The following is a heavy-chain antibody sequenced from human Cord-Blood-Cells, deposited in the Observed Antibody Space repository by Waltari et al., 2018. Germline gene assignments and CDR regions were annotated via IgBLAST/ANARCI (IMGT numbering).Heavy chain of an antibody. CDR1: GYSISSGYY. V-gene: IGHV4-38-2*02. D-gene: IGHD6-6*01. J-gene: IGHJ1*01. CDR2: ICHSGST. Sequence: QVQLQESGPGLVKPSETLSLTCTVSGYSISSGYYWGWIRQPPGKGLEWIGSICHSGSTYSNPSLKGRVTKSVDTSKNQCSLKLSSVTAADTAVYYCAREYSSSSEYFQHWGQGTLVTVSS. CDR3: AREYSSSSEYFQH.